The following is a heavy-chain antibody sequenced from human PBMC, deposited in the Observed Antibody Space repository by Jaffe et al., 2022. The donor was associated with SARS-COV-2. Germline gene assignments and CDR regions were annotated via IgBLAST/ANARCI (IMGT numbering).Heavy chain of an antibody. J-gene: IGHJ4*02. Sequence: EVQLLESGGGLVQPGGSLRLSCAASGFTFSSYAMSWVRQAPGKGLEWVSAISGSGGSTYYADSVKGRFTISRDNSKNTLYLQMNSLRAEDTAVYYCAFSTMVASSYFDYWGQGTLVTVSS. V-gene: IGHV3-23*01. CDR1: GFTFSSYA. D-gene: IGHD2-15*01. CDR3: AFSTMVASSYFDY. CDR2: ISGSGGST.